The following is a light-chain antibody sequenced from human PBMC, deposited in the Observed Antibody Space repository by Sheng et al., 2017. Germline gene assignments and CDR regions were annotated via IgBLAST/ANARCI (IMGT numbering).Light chain of an antibody. Sequence: EIVMTQSPATLSVSPGERATLSCRADQSVSGYLAWYQQKPGQAPRLLIYGASTRATGIPARFSGSGSGTGFTLTISSLQPEDFATYYCQQFNNYPFTFGGGTKVEIK. CDR3: QQFNNYPFT. V-gene: IGKV3-15*01. J-gene: IGKJ4*01. CDR1: QSVSGY. CDR2: GAS.